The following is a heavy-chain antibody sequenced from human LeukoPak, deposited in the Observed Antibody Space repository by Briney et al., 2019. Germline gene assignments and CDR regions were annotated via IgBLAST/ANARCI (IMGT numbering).Heavy chain of an antibody. J-gene: IGHJ4*02. CDR1: GGSISSGDYY. Sequence: SQTLSLTCTVSGGSISSGDYYWSWIRQPPGEGLEWIGYIYYSGSTYYNPSLKSRVTISVDTSKNQFSLKLSSVTAADTAVYYCARGLVATNIFDYWGQGTLVTVSS. CDR3: ARGLVATNIFDY. D-gene: IGHD5-12*01. CDR2: IYYSGST. V-gene: IGHV4-30-4*01.